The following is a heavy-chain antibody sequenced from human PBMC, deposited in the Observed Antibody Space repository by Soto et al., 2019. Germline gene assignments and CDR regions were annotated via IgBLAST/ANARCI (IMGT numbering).Heavy chain of an antibody. J-gene: IGHJ4*02. V-gene: IGHV1-8*01. CDR1: GYTFTIYV. CDR2: MTPNSGNT. Sequence: QVQLVQSGAEVKKPGASVKVSCKASGYTFTIYVINWARQATGQELEWRRWMTPNSGNTGHAQKFQGRVTMTRNTSIRTADLELSSMRAETTAVYYCASGCIEAAEGLFDYWGQGTLVTVSS. D-gene: IGHD6-25*01. CDR3: ASGCIEAAEGLFDY.